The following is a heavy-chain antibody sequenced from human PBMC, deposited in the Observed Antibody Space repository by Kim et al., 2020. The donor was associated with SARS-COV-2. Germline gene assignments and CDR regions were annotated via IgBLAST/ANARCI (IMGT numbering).Heavy chain of an antibody. CDR2: ISGSGGST. V-gene: IGHV3-23*01. CDR1: GFTFSSYA. Sequence: GGSLRLSCAASGFTFSSYAMSWVRQAPGKGLEWVSAISGSGGSTYYADSVKGRFTISRDNSKNTLYLQMNSLRAEDTAVYYCAKVQRSRGYSGYGPFDYWGQGTLVTVSS. CDR3: AKVQRSRGYSGYGPFDY. D-gene: IGHD5-12*01. J-gene: IGHJ4*02.